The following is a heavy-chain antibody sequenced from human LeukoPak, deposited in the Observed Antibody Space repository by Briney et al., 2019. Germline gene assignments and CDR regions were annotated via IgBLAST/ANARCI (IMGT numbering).Heavy chain of an antibody. V-gene: IGHV3-23*01. D-gene: IGHD6-13*01. Sequence: PGGSLRLSCAASGFTFSSYAMSWVRQAPGKGLEWVSAISGSGGSTYYADSVKGRFTISRDNSKNTLYLQMNSLRAEDTAVHYCVKEPDSSSWSGENDYWGQGTLVTVSS. CDR1: GFTFSSYA. CDR3: VKEPDSSSWSGENDY. CDR2: ISGSGGST. J-gene: IGHJ4*02.